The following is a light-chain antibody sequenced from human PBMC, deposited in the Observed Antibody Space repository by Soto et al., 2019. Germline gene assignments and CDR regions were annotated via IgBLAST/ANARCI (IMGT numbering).Light chain of an antibody. CDR2: DAS. CDR3: RQYNSYSWT. CDR1: QTISSW. J-gene: IGKJ1*01. V-gene: IGKV1-5*01. Sequence: DIQRTQSPSTLSGSVGDRVTITCRASQTISSWLAWYQQKPGKAPKLLIYDASSLESGVPSRFSGSGSGTEFTLTISSLKTDDFATYYCRQYNSYSWTFGQGTKVDIK.